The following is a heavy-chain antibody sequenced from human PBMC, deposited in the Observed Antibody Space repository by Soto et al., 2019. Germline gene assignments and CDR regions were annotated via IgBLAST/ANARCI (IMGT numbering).Heavy chain of an antibody. CDR3: ARQYYYDSSGYYYFDY. Sequence: PSETLSPTCTVSGGSISSSSYYWGWIRQPPGKGLEWIGSIYYSGSTYYNPSLKSRVTISVDTSKNQFSLKLSSVTAADTAVYYCARQYYYDSSGYYYFDYWGQGTLVTVSS. V-gene: IGHV4-39*01. D-gene: IGHD3-22*01. CDR2: IYYSGST. CDR1: GGSISSSSYY. J-gene: IGHJ4*02.